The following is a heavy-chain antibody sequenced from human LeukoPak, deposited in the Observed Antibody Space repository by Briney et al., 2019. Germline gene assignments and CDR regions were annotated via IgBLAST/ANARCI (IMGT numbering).Heavy chain of an antibody. CDR3: ARLNWDDGEVSGFDQ. CDR2: IKRDATEI. J-gene: IGHJ5*02. Sequence: GGSLRLSCAASGFSFRNSWMSWVRQAPGKGLEWVANIKRDATEIYYADSVKGRLTISRDNARKSLFLQMNILRVEDTALYYCARLNWDDGEVSGFDQWGQGILVTVSS. D-gene: IGHD1-26*01. CDR1: GFSFRNSW. V-gene: IGHV3-7*01.